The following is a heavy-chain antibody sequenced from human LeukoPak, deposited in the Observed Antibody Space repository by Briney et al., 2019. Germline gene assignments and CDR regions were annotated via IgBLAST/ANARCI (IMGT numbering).Heavy chain of an antibody. J-gene: IGHJ4*02. V-gene: IGHV4-59*12. Sequence: PSETLSLTCTVSGGSISSYYWSWIRQPPGKGLEWIGYIYYSGSTNYNPSLKSRVTISVDKSKNQFSLKLSSVTAADTAVYYCARGEVGAAAGSFFDYWGQGTLVTVSS. CDR3: ARGEVGAAAGSFFDY. CDR1: GGSISSYY. CDR2: IYYSGST. D-gene: IGHD6-13*01.